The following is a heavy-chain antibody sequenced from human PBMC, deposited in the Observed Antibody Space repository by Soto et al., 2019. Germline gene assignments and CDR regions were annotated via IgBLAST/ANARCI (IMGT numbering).Heavy chain of an antibody. CDR3: ARVHSGYAKREGRTYYYYYYMDV. V-gene: IGHV4-34*01. CDR2: INHSGST. D-gene: IGHD5-12*01. CDR1: GGSFSGYY. Sequence: SETLSLTCAVYGGSFSGYYWSWIRQPPGKGLEWIGEINHSGSTNYNPSLKSRVTISVDTSKNQFSLKLSSVTAADTAVYYCARVHSGYAKREGRTYYYYYYMDVWGKGTTVTVSS. J-gene: IGHJ6*03.